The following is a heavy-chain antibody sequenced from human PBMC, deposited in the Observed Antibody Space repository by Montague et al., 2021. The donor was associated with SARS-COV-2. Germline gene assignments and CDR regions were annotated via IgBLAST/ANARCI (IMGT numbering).Heavy chain of an antibody. J-gene: IGHJ5*01. D-gene: IGHD2-21*01. Sequence: SETLSLTCSVSGYSISSGYFWGWIRQPPGKGLEWIGAIYYGGFTXYNPSLKSRLTMPLDTSKNQFSLRLSSVTAADTAIYYCARAYCGGDCNYLYIWFDSWGQGALVTVSS. CDR3: ARAYCGGDCNYLYIWFDS. V-gene: IGHV4-38-2*02. CDR2: IYYGGFT. CDR1: GYSISSGYF.